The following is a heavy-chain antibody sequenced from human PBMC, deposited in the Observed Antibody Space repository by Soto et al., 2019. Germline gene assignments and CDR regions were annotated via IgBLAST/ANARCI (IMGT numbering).Heavy chain of an antibody. CDR2: ISSSSSYK. Sequence: GGSLRLSCAASGFTFSSYSMNWVRQAPGKGLEWVSSISSSSSYKYYADSVKGRFTISRDNAKNSLYLQMNSLRAEDTAVYYFARDQFPYSSGWYDYWGQGTLVTVSS. CDR1: GFTFSSYS. D-gene: IGHD6-19*01. J-gene: IGHJ4*02. CDR3: ARDQFPYSSGWYDY. V-gene: IGHV3-21*01.